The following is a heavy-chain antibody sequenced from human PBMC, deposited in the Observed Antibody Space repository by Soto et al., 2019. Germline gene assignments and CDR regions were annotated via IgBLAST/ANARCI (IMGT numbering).Heavy chain of an antibody. Sequence: SQTLSLTCAISGDSVSSNSAAWNWIRQSPSRGLEWLGRTYYRSKWYNDYAVSVKSRITINPDTSKNQFSLQLNSLTPEDTAVYYCARDNGEGSWPHYYYYGMDVWGQGTTVTVSS. CDR2: TYYRSKWYN. CDR3: ARDNGEGSWPHYYYYGMDV. J-gene: IGHJ6*02. CDR1: GDSVSSNSAA. V-gene: IGHV6-1*01. D-gene: IGHD2-15*01.